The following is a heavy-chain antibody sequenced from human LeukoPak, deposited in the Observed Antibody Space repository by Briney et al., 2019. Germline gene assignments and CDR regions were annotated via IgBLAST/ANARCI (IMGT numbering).Heavy chain of an antibody. J-gene: IGHJ4*02. CDR2: IYYSGST. CDR1: GGSISSGDYY. Sequence: SGTLSLTCTVSGGSISSGDYYRSWIRQPPGKGLEWIGYIYYSGSTYYSPSLKSRVTISVDTSKNQFSLKLSSVTAADTAVYYCARTDTATDYWGQGTLVTVSS. D-gene: IGHD5-18*01. V-gene: IGHV4-30-4*01. CDR3: ARTDTATDY.